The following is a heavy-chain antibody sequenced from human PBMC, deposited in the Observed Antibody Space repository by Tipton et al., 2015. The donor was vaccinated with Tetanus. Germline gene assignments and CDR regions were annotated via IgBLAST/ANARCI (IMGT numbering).Heavy chain of an antibody. Sequence: LSLTCAASGFIFSSYGIHWVRQAPGKGLEWAAVSWYDGTDQYYADSGKGRFTLSRDNSKNTLYLQMNSLRAEDTALYYCAREADCSGGSCFSGDFDNWGQGTQVTVSS. CDR3: AREADCSGGSCFSGDFDN. J-gene: IGHJ4*02. D-gene: IGHD2-15*01. CDR1: GFIFSSYG. V-gene: IGHV3-33*01. CDR2: SWYDGTDQ.